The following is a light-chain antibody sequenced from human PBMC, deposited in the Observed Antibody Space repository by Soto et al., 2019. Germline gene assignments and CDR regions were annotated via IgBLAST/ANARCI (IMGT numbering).Light chain of an antibody. CDR2: RSS. CDR3: QQFNNWPWT. J-gene: IGKJ1*01. CDR1: QSVSSD. Sequence: EIVLTQSPGTLSVSPVERATLSCRASQSVSSDLAWYQQKPGQAPRLLIYRSSIRAPGIPARFSGSGSGTEFTLTISGLQSEDFAVYYCQQFNNWPWTFGQGTKVDIK. V-gene: IGKV3-15*01.